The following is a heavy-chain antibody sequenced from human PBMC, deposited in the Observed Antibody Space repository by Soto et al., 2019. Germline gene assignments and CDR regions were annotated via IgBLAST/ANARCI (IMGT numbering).Heavy chain of an antibody. Sequence: QVQLQESGPGLVKPSETLSLTCTVSGGSFKSGSYPWSWIRQPPGKGLEWIGYVYHTGRTSYNPSLKSRVSISMVTSKNQFSLNLDSVTAADTAVYFCARDFAYFDSWGQGTLVTVSS. CDR1: GGSFKSGSYP. CDR3: ARDFAYFDS. D-gene: IGHD3-3*01. CDR2: VYHTGRT. J-gene: IGHJ4*02. V-gene: IGHV4-61*01.